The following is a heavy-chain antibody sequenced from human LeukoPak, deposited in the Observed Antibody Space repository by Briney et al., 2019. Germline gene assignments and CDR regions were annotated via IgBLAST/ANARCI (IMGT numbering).Heavy chain of an antibody. J-gene: IGHJ6*03. CDR3: ARAVLRYFDWFPGGGYYYMDV. CDR2: MNPNSGNT. Sequence: ASVKVSCKASGYTFTSYDINWVRQATGQGPEWMGWMNPNSGNTGYAQKFQGRVTMTRNTSISTAYMELSSLRSEDTAVYHCARAVLRYFDWFPGGGYYYMDVWGKGTTVTISS. V-gene: IGHV1-8*01. CDR1: GYTFTSYD. D-gene: IGHD3-9*01.